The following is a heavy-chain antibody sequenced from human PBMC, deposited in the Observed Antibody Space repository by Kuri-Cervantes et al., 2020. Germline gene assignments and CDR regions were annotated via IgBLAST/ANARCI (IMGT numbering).Heavy chain of an antibody. J-gene: IGHJ3*02. CDR1: GFTFSTYG. CDR2: ISGSGGS. CDR3: AREPGIAFDI. D-gene: IGHD1-14*01. Sequence: GGSLRLSCAASGFTFSTYGMSWVRQAPGKGLEWVSGISGSGGSYYADSVKGRFTISRDNSKNSLYLQMNSLRAEDTAVYYCAREPGIAFDIWGQGTMVTVSS. V-gene: IGHV3-23*01.